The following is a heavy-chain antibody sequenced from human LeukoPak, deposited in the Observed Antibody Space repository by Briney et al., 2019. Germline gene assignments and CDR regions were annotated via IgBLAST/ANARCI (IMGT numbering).Heavy chain of an antibody. CDR2: INPSGGST. CDR3: APTVDGVLRFLF. V-gene: IGHV1-46*01. Sequence: ASVKVSCXASGYTFTSYYMHWVRQAPGQGLEWMGIINPSGGSTSYAQKFQGRVTMTRDTSTSTVYMELSSLRSEDTAVYYCAPTVDGVLRFLFWGQGTMVTVSS. D-gene: IGHD3-3*01. CDR1: GYTFTSYY. J-gene: IGHJ3*01.